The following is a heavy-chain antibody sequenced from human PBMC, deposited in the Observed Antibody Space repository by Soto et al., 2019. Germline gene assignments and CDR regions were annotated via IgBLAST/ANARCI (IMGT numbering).Heavy chain of an antibody. Sequence: GGSLRLSCAASGLTFRSYWMHWVRQAPGKGLVWVSRINTDGSVAMYVDSVKGRFTISRDNAKNTLYLHMNSLRAEDTAVYYCVRDMQLWRLDSWAQGTLVTVSS. V-gene: IGHV3-74*03. J-gene: IGHJ4*02. D-gene: IGHD2-21*01. CDR2: INTDGSVA. CDR3: VRDMQLWRLDS. CDR1: GLTFRSYW.